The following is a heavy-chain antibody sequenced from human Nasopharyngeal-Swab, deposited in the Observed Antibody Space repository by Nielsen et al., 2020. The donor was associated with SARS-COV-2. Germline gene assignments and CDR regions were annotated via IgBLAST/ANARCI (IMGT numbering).Heavy chain of an antibody. D-gene: IGHD6-6*01. CDR1: GFTFSSYW. CDR2: IKQDGSEK. Sequence: GGSLRLSCAAAGFTFSSYWMSWVRQAPGKGLEWVANIKQDGSEKYYVDSVKGRFTISRDNAKNSLYLQMNSLRAEDTAVYYCARSAARSWFDPWGQGTLVTVSS. J-gene: IGHJ5*02. CDR3: ARSAARSWFDP. V-gene: IGHV3-7*01.